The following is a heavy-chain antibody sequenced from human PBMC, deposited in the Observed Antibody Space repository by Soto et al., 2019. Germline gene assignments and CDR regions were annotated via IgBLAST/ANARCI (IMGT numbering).Heavy chain of an antibody. D-gene: IGHD6-19*01. CDR1: GGTFSSYA. V-gene: IGHV1-69*12. CDR3: ARSRIAVADHYYYYGMDV. Sequence: QVQLVQSGAEVKKPGSSVKVSCKASGGTFSSYAISWVRQAPGQGLEWMGGIIPIFGTANYAQKFQGRVTITADECTSTAYMELSSLRSEDTAVYYCARSRIAVADHYYYYGMDVWGQGTTVTVSS. CDR2: IIPIFGTA. J-gene: IGHJ6*02.